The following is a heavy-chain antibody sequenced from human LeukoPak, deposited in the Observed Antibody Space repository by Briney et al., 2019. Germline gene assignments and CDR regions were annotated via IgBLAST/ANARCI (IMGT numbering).Heavy chain of an antibody. CDR2: IYYSGST. J-gene: IGHJ6*02. Sequence: SETLSLTCTVSGGSISSGGYYWSWIRQHPGKGLEWIGYIYYSGSTYYNPSLKSRVTISVDTSKNQFSLKLSSVTAADTAVYYCARVQGSGYYGSYHYYGMDVWGQGTTVTVSS. D-gene: IGHD3-22*01. V-gene: IGHV4-31*03. CDR3: ARVQGSGYYGSYHYYGMDV. CDR1: GGSISSGGYY.